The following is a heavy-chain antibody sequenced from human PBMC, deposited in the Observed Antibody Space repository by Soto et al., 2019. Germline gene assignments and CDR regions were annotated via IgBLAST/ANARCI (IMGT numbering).Heavy chain of an antibody. J-gene: IGHJ3*02. Sequence: QLHLVQSGAVVKKPGASVTVSCSASGYPVTAYYMHWVRQAPGRGLAWMGGINPATGAAKYTQTFQGRVTMTRDTSTSTLFMELSGLTSEDTAVFYCARGGGVGVAGSAAFEMWGQGTLVTVSS. CDR1: GYPVTAYY. V-gene: IGHV1-2*02. CDR3: ARGGGVGVAGSAAFEM. D-gene: IGHD3-3*01. CDR2: INPATGAA.